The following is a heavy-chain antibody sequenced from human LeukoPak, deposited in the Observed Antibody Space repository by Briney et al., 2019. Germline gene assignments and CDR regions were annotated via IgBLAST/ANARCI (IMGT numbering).Heavy chain of an antibody. Sequence: TGESLRLSCGASGFTFSSYGMSWVRQAPGKGLEWVSAISGSGDITYYADSVKGRFTISRDNSKNTLFLQMSSLRAEDTAVYYCAKRTSGWYFDYWGQGTLVTVSS. D-gene: IGHD6-19*01. CDR2: ISGSGDIT. J-gene: IGHJ4*02. CDR1: GFTFSSYG. V-gene: IGHV3-23*01. CDR3: AKRTSGWYFDY.